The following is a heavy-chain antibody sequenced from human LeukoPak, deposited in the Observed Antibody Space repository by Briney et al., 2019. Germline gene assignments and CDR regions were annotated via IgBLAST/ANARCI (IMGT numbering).Heavy chain of an antibody. CDR3: ARGDDSSGQVDY. CDR2: ISYDGSSK. V-gene: IGHV3-30-3*01. D-gene: IGHD3-22*01. J-gene: IGHJ4*02. CDR1: GFTFSTYA. Sequence: GGSLRLSCAASGFTFSTYAMHWVRQAPGKGLEWVAIISYDGSSKYYANSVKGRFTISRENSKSTLYLQMNSLRPEDTAVYYCARGDDSSGQVDYWGQGTLVTVSS.